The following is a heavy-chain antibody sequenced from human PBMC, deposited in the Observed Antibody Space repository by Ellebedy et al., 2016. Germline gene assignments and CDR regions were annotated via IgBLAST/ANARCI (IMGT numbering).Heavy chain of an antibody. CDR1: GGTFSSYA. D-gene: IGHD3-10*01. CDR3: ARDGGVRGVMSGRLTSDAFDI. J-gene: IGHJ3*02. CDR2: IIPIFGTA. V-gene: IGHV1-69*13. Sequence: SVKVSCXASGGTFSSYAISWVRQAPGQGLEWMGGIIPIFGTANYAQKFQGRVTITADESTSTAYMELSSLRSEDTAVYYCARDGGVRGVMSGRLTSDAFDIWGQGTMVTVSS.